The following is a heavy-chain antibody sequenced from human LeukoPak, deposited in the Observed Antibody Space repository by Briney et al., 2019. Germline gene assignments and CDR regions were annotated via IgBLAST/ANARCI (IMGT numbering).Heavy chain of an antibody. CDR3: ARHLYGSGSLLTRYDAFDI. J-gene: IGHJ3*02. V-gene: IGHV4-39*01. CDR1: GGSISSSSYY. Sequence: SETLSLTCTVSGGSISSSSYYWGWIRQPPGKGLEWIGSIYYSGSTYYNPSLKSRVTISVDTYKNQFSLKLSSVTAADTSVYYCARHLYGSGSLLTRYDAFDIWGQGTMVTVSS. CDR2: IYYSGST. D-gene: IGHD3-10*01.